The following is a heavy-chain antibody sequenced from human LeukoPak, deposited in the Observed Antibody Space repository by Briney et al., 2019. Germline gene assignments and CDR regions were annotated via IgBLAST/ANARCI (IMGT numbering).Heavy chain of an antibody. J-gene: IGHJ6*03. V-gene: IGHV1-2*06. D-gene: IGHD4-17*01. CDR3: ARERMTTVTTDYYYYYMDV. CDR2: INPDSGGT. Sequence: ASVKVSCKASGYTFTGYYMHWVRQAPGQGLEWMGRINPDSGGTNYARKFQGRVTMTRDTSISTAYMELSRLRSDDTAVYYCARERMTTVTTDYYYYYMDVWGKGTTVTVSS. CDR1: GYTFTGYY.